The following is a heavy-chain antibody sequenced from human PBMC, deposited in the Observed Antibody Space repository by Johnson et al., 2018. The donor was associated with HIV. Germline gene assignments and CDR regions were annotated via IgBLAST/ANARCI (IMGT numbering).Heavy chain of an antibody. CDR1: GFTFSSFG. V-gene: IGHV3-33*06. CDR3: AKARSLLDYGGFDAFDI. Sequence: QVQLVESGGGLVQPGGSLRLSCAASGFTFSSFGMHWVRQAPGKGLEWVAVIWYDGSNKYYADSVKGRFTISRDNSKNTLYLQMISLRAEDTAMYYCAKARSLLDYGGFDAFDIWGQGTLVIVSS. CDR2: IWYDGSNK. D-gene: IGHD4-23*01. J-gene: IGHJ3*02.